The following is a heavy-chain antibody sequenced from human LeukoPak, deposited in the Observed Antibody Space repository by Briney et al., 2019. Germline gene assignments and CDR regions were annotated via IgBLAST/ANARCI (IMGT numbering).Heavy chain of an antibody. CDR1: GGSISSGGNY. CDR3: ARGSSGWYSHLGY. J-gene: IGHJ4*02. D-gene: IGHD6-19*01. V-gene: IGHV4-30-2*01. Sequence: SQTLSLTCTVSGGSISSGGNYWSWIRQPPGKGLEWIGYIYHSGSTYYNPSLKSRVTISVDTSKNQFSLKLSSVTAADTAVYYCARGSSGWYSHLGYWGQGTLVTVSS. CDR2: IYHSGST.